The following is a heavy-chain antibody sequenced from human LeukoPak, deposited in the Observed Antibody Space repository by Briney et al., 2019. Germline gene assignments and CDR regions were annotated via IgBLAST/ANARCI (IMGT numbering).Heavy chain of an antibody. V-gene: IGHV1-8*01. D-gene: IGHD3-10*01. Sequence: ASVRVSCKASGYTFTSYDINWVRQAPGHGLEWMGWMNPNSGNTGYAQKFQGRGTMTRNTSISTAYMELSSLRSEDTAVYYCARGRITMVRGVIIMYWGQGTLVTVSS. CDR2: MNPNSGNT. CDR3: ARGRITMVRGVIIMY. J-gene: IGHJ4*02. CDR1: GYTFTSYD.